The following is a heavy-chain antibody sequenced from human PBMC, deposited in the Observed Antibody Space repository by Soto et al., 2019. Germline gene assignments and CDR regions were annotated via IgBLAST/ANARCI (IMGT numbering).Heavy chain of an antibody. CDR1: GGSIGSGDYY. CDR2: IFSSGST. J-gene: IGHJ5*02. Sequence: LSLTCTVSGGSIGSGDYYWTWIRQPPGRGLEWTGYIFSSGSTFYNPSLKSRLIISLDRSKNQFSLKLTSVTAADAAVYYCARYTKGYGGYDYGLDPWGQGTLVTVSS. CDR3: ARYTKGYGGYDYGLDP. D-gene: IGHD5-12*01. V-gene: IGHV4-30-4*01.